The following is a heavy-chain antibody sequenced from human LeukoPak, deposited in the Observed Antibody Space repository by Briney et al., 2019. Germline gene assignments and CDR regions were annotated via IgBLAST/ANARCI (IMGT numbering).Heavy chain of an antibody. J-gene: IGHJ4*02. V-gene: IGHV3-23*01. CDR2: ISGSGGST. CDR3: AHARGYSYGNFDY. D-gene: IGHD5-18*01. CDR1: GFTFSSYA. Sequence: PGGSLRLSCAASGFTFSSYAMSWVRQAPGKGLEWVSAISGSGGSTYYADSVKGRFTISRDNSKNTLYLQMNSLGAEDTAVYYCAHARGYSYGNFDYWGQGTLVTVSS.